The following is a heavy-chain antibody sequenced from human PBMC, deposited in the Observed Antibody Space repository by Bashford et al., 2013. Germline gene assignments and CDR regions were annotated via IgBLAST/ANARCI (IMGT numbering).Heavy chain of an antibody. CDR1: GYTFTSYG. CDR2: ISAYNGNT. D-gene: IGHD6-19*01. J-gene: IGHJ3*02. Sequence: ASVKVSCKASGYTFTSYGISWVRQAPGQGLEWMGWISAYNGNTNYAQKLQGRVTMTTDTSTSTAYMELRSLRSDDTAVYYCARDGPLQWLVERKDDAFDIWGQGTMVTVSS. V-gene: IGHV1-18*01. CDR3: ARDGPLQWLVERKDDAFDI.